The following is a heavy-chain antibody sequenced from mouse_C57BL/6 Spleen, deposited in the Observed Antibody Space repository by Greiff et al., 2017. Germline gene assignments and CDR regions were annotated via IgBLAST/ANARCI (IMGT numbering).Heavy chain of an antibody. Sequence: VQLQQSGPGLVQPSQSLSITCTVSGFSLTSYGVHWVRQSPGKGLEWLGVIWSGGSTDYYAAFISRLSISKDNSKSQVFFKMNSLQADDTAIYYCARNFWDYWGQGTTLTVSS. V-gene: IGHV2-2*01. J-gene: IGHJ2*01. CDR3: ARNFWDY. CDR1: GFSLTSYG. CDR2: IWSGGST.